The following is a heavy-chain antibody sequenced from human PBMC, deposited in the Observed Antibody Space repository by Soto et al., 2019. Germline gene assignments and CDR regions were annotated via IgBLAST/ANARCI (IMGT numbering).Heavy chain of an antibody. CDR1: GYSLSDYH. J-gene: IGHJ6*02. CDR2: INPNTGGT. CDR3: ARESDFRDYRGFYFYAIDV. Sequence: ASVKVSCKASGYSLSDYHIHWVRQAPGQGLEWMGRINPNTGGTDYAQNFQGSVTMTRDTSISTACMELNRLRSDDTAVYYCARESDFRDYRGFYFYAIDVWGQGTTVTVSS. D-gene: IGHD4-17*01. V-gene: IGHV1-2*06.